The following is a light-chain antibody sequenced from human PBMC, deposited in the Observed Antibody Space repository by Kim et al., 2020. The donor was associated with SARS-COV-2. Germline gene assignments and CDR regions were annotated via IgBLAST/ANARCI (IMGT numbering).Light chain of an antibody. V-gene: IGKV3-20*01. CDR1: QTVRSSF. Sequence: EIVLTQSPGTLSLSPGERATLSCRASQTVRSSFLAWFQHKPGQPPRLLIRDAFIRATGIPDRFSGSVSGTDFTLTISRLEPEDFAMYFCHQYASAPLMFGQGTKVDIK. CDR2: DAF. J-gene: IGKJ1*01. CDR3: HQYASAPLM.